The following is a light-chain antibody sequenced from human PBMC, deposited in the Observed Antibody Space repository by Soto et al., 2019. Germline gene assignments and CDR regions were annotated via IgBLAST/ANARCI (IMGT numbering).Light chain of an antibody. CDR1: QSVTSSY. CDR3: QQYGRSPLT. Sequence: MFLKLSPGNPAINHRESAILPCSASQSVTSSYLAWYQQKPGQSPRLLISGASSRATGIPDRFSGSGSGTDFTLTISRLEPGDSAVYYCQQYGRSPLTFGGGTKVDIK. CDR2: GAS. J-gene: IGKJ4*01. V-gene: IGKV3-20*01.